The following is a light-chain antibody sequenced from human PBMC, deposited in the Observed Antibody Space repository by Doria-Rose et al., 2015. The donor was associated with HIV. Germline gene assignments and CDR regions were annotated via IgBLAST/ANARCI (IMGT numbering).Light chain of an antibody. CDR1: QGIGDW. CDR3: QQANRFHLT. Sequence: DIQMTQSPSFVPASVGDRVTITCRASQGIGDWLAWYQQKPGKAPKLLIYAASSLQSGVPSRFSGSGSGTDFTLTISGLQPEEFATYFCQQANRFHLTFGRGTKAEI. J-gene: IGKJ4*01. CDR2: AAS. V-gene: IGKV1-12*01.